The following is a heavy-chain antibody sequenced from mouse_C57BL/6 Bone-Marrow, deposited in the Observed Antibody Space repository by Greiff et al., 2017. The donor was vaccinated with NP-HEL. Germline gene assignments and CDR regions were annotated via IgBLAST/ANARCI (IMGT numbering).Heavy chain of an antibody. CDR3: ARDHYGYDRYWYFDV. CDR1: GFTFSDYY. CDR2: INYDGSST. V-gene: IGHV5-16*01. J-gene: IGHJ1*03. Sequence: EVKLVESEGGLVQPGRSMKLSCTASGFTFSDYYMAWVRQVPEKGLEWVANINYDGSSTYYLDSLKSRFIISRDNAKNILYLQMSSLKSEDTATYYCARDHYGYDRYWYFDVWGTGTTVTVSS. D-gene: IGHD2-2*01.